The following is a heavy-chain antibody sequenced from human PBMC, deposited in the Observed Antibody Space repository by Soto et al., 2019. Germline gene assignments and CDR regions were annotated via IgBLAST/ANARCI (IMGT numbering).Heavy chain of an antibody. Sequence: SETLSLTCTVSGGSVSGGSYFWSWVRQPPGKGLEWIGYFYYSGSTKYNPSLKSRVTILEDTSKNQFSLKLNSVTAADTAVYYCAREGWMGTFDYWGQGALVTVSS. CDR2: FYYSGST. CDR1: GGSVSGGSYF. D-gene: IGHD5-12*01. J-gene: IGHJ4*02. V-gene: IGHV4-61*01. CDR3: AREGWMGTFDY.